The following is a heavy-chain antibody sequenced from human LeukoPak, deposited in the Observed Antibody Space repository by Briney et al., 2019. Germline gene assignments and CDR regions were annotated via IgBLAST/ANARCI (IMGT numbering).Heavy chain of an antibody. CDR1: GFTFSSYS. CDR3: ARDSGFPYSSSGPFDY. D-gene: IGHD6-6*01. CDR2: ISSSSSTI. Sequence: PGGSLRLSCAASGFTFSSYSMNWVRQAPGKGLEWVSYISSSSSTIYYADSVKGRFTISRDNANNSLYLQMNSLRAEDTAVYYCARDSGFPYSSSGPFDYWGQGTLVTVSS. J-gene: IGHJ4*02. V-gene: IGHV3-48*04.